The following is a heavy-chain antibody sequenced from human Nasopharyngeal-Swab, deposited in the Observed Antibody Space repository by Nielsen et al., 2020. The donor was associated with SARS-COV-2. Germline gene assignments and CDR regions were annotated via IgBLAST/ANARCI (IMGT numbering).Heavy chain of an antibody. CDR2: ISSSSSTI. V-gene: IGHV3-48*02. CDR1: GFTFSSYS. D-gene: IGHD3-16*02. CDR3: ARDPYDYVWGSYRYMGDY. J-gene: IGHJ4*02. Sequence: GESLKISCAASGFTFSSYSMNWVRQAPGKGLEWVSYISSSSSTIYYADSVKGRFTISRDNAKNSLYLQMNSLRDEDTAAYYCARDPYDYVWGSYRYMGDYWGQGTLVTVSS.